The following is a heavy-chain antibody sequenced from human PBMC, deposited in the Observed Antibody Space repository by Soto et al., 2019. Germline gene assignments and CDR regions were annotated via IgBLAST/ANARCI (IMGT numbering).Heavy chain of an antibody. J-gene: IGHJ5*02. CDR2: ISGSGGST. Sequence: HPGGSLRLSCAASGFTFSSYAMSWVRQAPGKGLEWVSAISGSGGSTYYADSVKGRFTISRDNSKNTLYLQMNSLRAEDTAVYYCAKEKTGRDCSSTSCPNWFDPWGQGTLVTVSS. CDR1: GFTFSSYA. D-gene: IGHD2-2*01. V-gene: IGHV3-23*01. CDR3: AKEKTGRDCSSTSCPNWFDP.